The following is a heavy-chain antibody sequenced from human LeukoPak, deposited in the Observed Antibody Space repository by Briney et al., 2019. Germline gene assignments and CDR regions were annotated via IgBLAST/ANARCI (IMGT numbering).Heavy chain of an antibody. D-gene: IGHD3-22*01. CDR1: GFTFSSYA. CDR3: AKDSGYYYDSSGYSDY. Sequence: PGGSLRLSCAASGFTFSSYAMSWVRQAPGKGLEWVSAISGSGGSTYYADSVKGRFTISRDNSKNTLYLQMNSLRAEDTAVYYCAKDSGYYYDSSGYSDYWGQGALVTVSS. CDR2: ISGSGGST. J-gene: IGHJ4*02. V-gene: IGHV3-23*01.